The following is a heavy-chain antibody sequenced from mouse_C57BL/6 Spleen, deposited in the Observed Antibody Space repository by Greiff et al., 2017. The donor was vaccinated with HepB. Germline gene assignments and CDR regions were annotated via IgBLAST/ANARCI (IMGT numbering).Heavy chain of an antibody. Sequence: VQLQQSGAELVRPGTSVKVSCKASGYAFTNYLIEWVKQRPGQGLEWIGVINPGSGGTNYNEKFKGKATLTADKSSSTAYMQLSSLTSEDSAVYFCARSRSNYAMDYWGQGTSVTVSS. J-gene: IGHJ4*01. V-gene: IGHV1-54*01. CDR1: GYAFTNYL. CDR3: ARSRSNYAMDY. D-gene: IGHD5-1*01. CDR2: INPGSGGT.